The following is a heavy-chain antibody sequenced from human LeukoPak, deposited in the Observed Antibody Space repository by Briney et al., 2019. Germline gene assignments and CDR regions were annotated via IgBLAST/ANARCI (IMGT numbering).Heavy chain of an antibody. Sequence: AASVKVSCKASGYTFTGYYMHWVRQAPGQGLEWMGWINPNSGGTNYAQKFQGRVTMTRDTSISTAYMELSRLRSDDTAVYYCARDLRYCGGDCYYYYYYYMDVWGKGTTVTVSS. CDR1: GYTFTGYY. D-gene: IGHD2-21*01. J-gene: IGHJ6*03. CDR2: INPNSGGT. CDR3: ARDLRYCGGDCYYYYYYYMDV. V-gene: IGHV1-2*02.